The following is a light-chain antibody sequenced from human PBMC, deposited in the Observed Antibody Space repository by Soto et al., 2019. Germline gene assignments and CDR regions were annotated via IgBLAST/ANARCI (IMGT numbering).Light chain of an antibody. CDR3: SSYAGSNTDYV. CDR1: SSDVGGYKY. J-gene: IGLJ1*01. V-gene: IGLV2-8*01. Sequence: QSVLTQPPSASGSPGQSVTISCTGTSSDVGGYKYVSWYQQHPGKVPKLMIYEVSKRPSGVPDRFSGSKSGNTASLTVSGLQAEDEADYYCSSYAGSNTDYVFGTGTKLTVL. CDR2: EVS.